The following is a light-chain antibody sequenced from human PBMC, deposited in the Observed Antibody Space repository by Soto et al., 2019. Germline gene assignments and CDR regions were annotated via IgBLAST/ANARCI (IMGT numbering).Light chain of an antibody. CDR3: QQRSNWPPSIT. CDR1: QSVSLS. Sequence: EIVLTQSPATLSLSPGGRATLSCRASQSVSLSLAWYQQKPGQAPRLLIYDASNRATGIPARFSGSGSGTDFTLTISSLEPEDFAVYYCQQRSNWPPSITFGQGIKVDIK. CDR2: DAS. V-gene: IGKV3-11*01. J-gene: IGKJ1*01.